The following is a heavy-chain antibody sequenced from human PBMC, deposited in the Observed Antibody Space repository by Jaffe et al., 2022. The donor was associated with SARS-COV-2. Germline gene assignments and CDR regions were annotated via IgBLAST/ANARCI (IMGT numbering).Heavy chain of an antibody. CDR1: GYSFSSYS. CDR3: ARTSLMGGTILTGDY. V-gene: IGHV1-3*01. CDR2: INDRGKT. Sequence: QVQLVQSGAEVKKPGASVKVSCKAFGYSFSSYSIHWVRQAPGQRLEWMGWINDRGKTEYSQKFQGRLSITRDTSASTAYMELSSLRSEDTAVFYCARTSLMGGTILTGDYWGQGTLVTVSS. J-gene: IGHJ4*02. D-gene: IGHD7-27*01.